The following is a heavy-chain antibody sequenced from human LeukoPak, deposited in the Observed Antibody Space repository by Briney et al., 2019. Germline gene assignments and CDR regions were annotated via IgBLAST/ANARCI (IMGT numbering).Heavy chain of an antibody. V-gene: IGHV1-69*02. D-gene: IGHD1-26*01. CDR1: GGTFSSYT. CDR3: ARVLEWELLRD. Sequence: SVKVSCKASGGTFSSYTISWVRQAPGQGLEWMGRIIPILGIANYAQKFQGRVTITADKSTSTAYMELSSLRSDDTAVYYCARVLEWELLRDWGQGILVTVSS. J-gene: IGHJ4*02. CDR2: IIPILGIA.